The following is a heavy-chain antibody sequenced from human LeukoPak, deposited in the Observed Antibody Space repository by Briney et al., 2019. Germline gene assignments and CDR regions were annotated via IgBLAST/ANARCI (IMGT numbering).Heavy chain of an antibody. CDR1: GYTFTGYY. D-gene: IGHD3-9*01. CDR3: ARARTADYDILTGFNWFDP. V-gene: IGHV1-2*02. Sequence: ASVKVSCKASGYTFTGYYMHWVRQAPGQGLEWMGWINPNSGGTNYAQKFQGRVTMTRDTSISTAYMELSRLRSDDTAVYYCARARTADYDILTGFNWFDPWGQGTLVTVSS. J-gene: IGHJ5*02. CDR2: INPNSGGT.